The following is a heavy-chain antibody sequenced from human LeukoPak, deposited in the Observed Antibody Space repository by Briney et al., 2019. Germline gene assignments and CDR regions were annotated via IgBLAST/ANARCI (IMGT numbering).Heavy chain of an antibody. J-gene: IGHJ4*02. Sequence: TGGSLKLTCATSGFTFSGSTIHWVRQAPGKGLEWIGHIRSKANSYVTIYGASVKGRFTISRDDSKNTAYLHMDSLKTEDTAVYYCVGDGHSNTGMNYWGQGTLVTVSS. CDR3: VGDGHSNTGMNY. CDR1: GFTFSGST. V-gene: IGHV3-73*01. CDR2: IRSKANSYVT. D-gene: IGHD2/OR15-2a*01.